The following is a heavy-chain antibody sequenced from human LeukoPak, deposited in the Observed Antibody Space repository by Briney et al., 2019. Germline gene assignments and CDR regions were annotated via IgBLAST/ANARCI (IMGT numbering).Heavy chain of an antibody. D-gene: IGHD3-10*01. Sequence: SVKVSCKACGGTFSSYAISWVRQAPGQGLEWMGGIIPIFGTANYAQKFQGRVTITTDESTSTAYMELSSLRSEDTAVYYCARDSSRVRASAFDIWGQGTMVTVSS. J-gene: IGHJ3*02. V-gene: IGHV1-69*05. CDR2: IIPIFGTA. CDR3: ARDSSRVRASAFDI. CDR1: GGTFSSYA.